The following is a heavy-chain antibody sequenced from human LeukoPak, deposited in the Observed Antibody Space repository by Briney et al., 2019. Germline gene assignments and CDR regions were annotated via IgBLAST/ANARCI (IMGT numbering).Heavy chain of an antibody. D-gene: IGHD5-18*01. J-gene: IGHJ4*02. V-gene: IGHV4-34*01. CDR1: GGSFSGYY. CDR3: SSHPVDKAMVATFDY. CDR2: INHSGST. Sequence: PSETLSLTCAVYGGSFSGYYWSWIRQPPGKGLEWIGEINHSGSTNYNPSLKSRVTISVDPSKNQFSLKLRSVTAADTAVYYFSSHPVDKAMVATFDYWGQGTLVNVSS.